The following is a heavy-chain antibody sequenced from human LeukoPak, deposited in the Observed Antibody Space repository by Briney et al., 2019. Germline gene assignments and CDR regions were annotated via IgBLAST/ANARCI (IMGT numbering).Heavy chain of an antibody. D-gene: IGHD4-17*01. CDR1: GFTFSSYG. Sequence: GGSLRLSCAASGFTFSSYGMHWVRQAPSKGLEWVAVISYDGSNKYYADSVKGRFTISRDNSKSTLSLQMNSLRAEDTAVYYCAKAQDGDYVDYWGQGTLVTVSS. V-gene: IGHV3-30*18. CDR3: AKAQDGDYVDY. CDR2: ISYDGSNK. J-gene: IGHJ4*02.